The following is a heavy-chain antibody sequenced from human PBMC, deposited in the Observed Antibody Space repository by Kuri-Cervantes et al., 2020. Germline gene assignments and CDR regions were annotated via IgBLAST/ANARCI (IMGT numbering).Heavy chain of an antibody. CDR2: IGTAGDT. J-gene: IGHJ4*02. CDR1: GFTFSSYS. Sequence: GGSLRLSCAASGFTFSSYSMNWVRQATGKGLEWVSAIGTAGDTYYPGSVKGRFTISRENAKNSLYLQMNSLRAGDTAVYYCAREGSSGWDLDYWGQGTLVTVSS. V-gene: IGHV3-13*01. D-gene: IGHD6-19*01. CDR3: AREGSSGWDLDY.